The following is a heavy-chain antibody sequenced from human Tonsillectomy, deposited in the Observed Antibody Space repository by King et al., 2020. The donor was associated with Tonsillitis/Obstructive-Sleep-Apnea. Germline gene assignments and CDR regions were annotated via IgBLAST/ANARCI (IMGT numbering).Heavy chain of an antibody. D-gene: IGHD3-10*01. CDR1: GFTFSHAW. Sequence: VQLVESGGGLVQPGGSLRLSCAASGFTFSHAWMSWVRQAPGKGLEWVVRINSKSDGGTIDYTAPGKDRFTISRDDSKNRLYLKMNRLKTEDTAVYYCTARGGRYWGQGTLVTVPS. CDR3: TARGGRY. J-gene: IGHJ4*02. CDR2: INSKSDGGTI. V-gene: IGHV3-15*01.